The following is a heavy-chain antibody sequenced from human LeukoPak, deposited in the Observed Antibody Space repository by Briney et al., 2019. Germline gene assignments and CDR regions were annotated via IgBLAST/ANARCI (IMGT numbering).Heavy chain of an antibody. Sequence: GGSLRLSCAASGFTFRDYWMSWVRQVPGKGLEWVVNINEGGNEKNYVDSVKGRFTASRDNAQNSLYLQMNSLRVEDTAVYYWERHPNCNWSNWGQGTLVT. V-gene: IGHV3-7*03. CDR2: INEGGNEK. D-gene: IGHD7-27*01. J-gene: IGHJ4*02. CDR1: GFTFRDYW. CDR3: ERHPNCNWSN.